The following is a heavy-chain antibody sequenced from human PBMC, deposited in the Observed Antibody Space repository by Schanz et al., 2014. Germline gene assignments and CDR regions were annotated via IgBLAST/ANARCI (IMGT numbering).Heavy chain of an antibody. CDR1: GFTFSNCD. CDR2: IDGRGITT. J-gene: IGHJ4*02. D-gene: IGHD3-10*02. CDR3: AKRFHCSGSHPFDY. V-gene: IGHV3-23*04. Sequence: EVHLEESGGGLVQPGGSPRLSCAVSGFTFSNCDMTWVRQAPGKGLEWVAIIDGRGITTFYADSVKGRFTISRDNAKNTVYLQMNSLRDDDPAVYYCAKRFHCSGSHPFDYWGQGTLVTVSS.